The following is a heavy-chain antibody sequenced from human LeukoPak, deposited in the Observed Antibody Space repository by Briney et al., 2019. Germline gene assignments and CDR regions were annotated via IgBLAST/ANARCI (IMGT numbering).Heavy chain of an antibody. D-gene: IGHD2-2*01. Sequence: PGGSLRLSCAASGFTFSSYAMSWVRQAPGKGLEWVSAISGSGGSTYCADSVKGRFTISRDNSKNTLYLQMNSLRAEDTAVYYCAKDLIYCSSTSCYEPGGYYYVYWGQGTLVTVSS. CDR3: AKDLIYCSSTSCYEPGGYYYVY. CDR2: ISGSGGST. J-gene: IGHJ4*02. CDR1: GFTFSSYA. V-gene: IGHV3-23*01.